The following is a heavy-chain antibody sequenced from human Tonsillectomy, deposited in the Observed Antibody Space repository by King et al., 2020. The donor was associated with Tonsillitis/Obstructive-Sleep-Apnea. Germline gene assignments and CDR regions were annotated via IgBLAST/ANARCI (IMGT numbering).Heavy chain of an antibody. CDR3: AREENCSGGSCYDNWFDP. Sequence: VQLVESGGGLIQPGGSLRLSCAASGFTVSSNYMSWVRQAPGKGLEWVSVIYSGGSTSYADSVKGRFTISRDTSKNTLYLQMNSLRAEDTAVYYCAREENCSGGSCYDNWFDPWGQGTLVSVSS. V-gene: IGHV3-53*01. CDR2: IYSGGST. CDR1: GFTVSSNY. D-gene: IGHD2-15*01. J-gene: IGHJ5*02.